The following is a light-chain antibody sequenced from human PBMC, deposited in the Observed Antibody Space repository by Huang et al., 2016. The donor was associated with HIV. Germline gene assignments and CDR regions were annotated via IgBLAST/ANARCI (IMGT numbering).Light chain of an antibody. CDR3: QQYGSSPLT. CDR1: QSVTNNY. Sequence: EIVLTQSPGPLSLSPGERTTLSCRASQSVTNNYLAWYQQEPGQAPRLLIYGASSRATGIPDRFSGSGSGTDFTLTISRLEPEDFAVYYCQQYGSSPLTFGGGTKVEIK. J-gene: IGKJ4*01. CDR2: GAS. V-gene: IGKV3-20*01.